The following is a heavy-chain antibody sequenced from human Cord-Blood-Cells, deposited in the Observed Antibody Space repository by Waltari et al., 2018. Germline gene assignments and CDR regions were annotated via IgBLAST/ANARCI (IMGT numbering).Heavy chain of an antibody. J-gene: IGHJ4*02. D-gene: IGHD6-6*01. CDR3: ATGPEYSSSFDY. V-gene: IGHV1-69*01. Sequence: VQLVQSGAEVKKPGSSVKVSCKASVGTFSSYSISWVRQAPGQGLEWMGGIIPIFGTANYAQKFQGRVTITADESTSKAYMELSSLRAEDTAVYYCATGPEYSSSFDYGGQGTLVTVSS. CDR1: VGTFSSYS. CDR2: IIPIFGTA.